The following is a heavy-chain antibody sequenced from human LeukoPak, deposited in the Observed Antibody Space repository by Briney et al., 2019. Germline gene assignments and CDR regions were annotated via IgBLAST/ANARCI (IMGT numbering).Heavy chain of an antibody. D-gene: IGHD3-3*01. J-gene: IGHJ6*03. CDR2: IYYSGST. CDR1: GGSISSHY. Sequence: PSETLSLTCTVSGGSISSHYWSWIRQPPGKGLEWIGYIYYSGSTNYNPSLKSRVTISVDTSKNQFSLKLSSVTAADTAVYYCARERVEVTRESYYYYYMDVWGKGTTVTVSS. CDR3: ARERVEVTRESYYYYYMDV. V-gene: IGHV4-59*11.